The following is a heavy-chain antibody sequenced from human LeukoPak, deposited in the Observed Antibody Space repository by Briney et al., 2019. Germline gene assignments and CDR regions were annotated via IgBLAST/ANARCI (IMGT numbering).Heavy chain of an antibody. Sequence: ASVKVSCKTSGYTFSNFGISWVRQAPGQGLEWMGWISGNNDNPNYAQKFQGRVTMTRDTSISTAYMDLSSLRSDDTAVYYCARGDYGGALAYWGQGALVTVSS. CDR3: ARGDYGGALAY. J-gene: IGHJ4*02. D-gene: IGHD4-23*01. CDR1: GYTFSNFG. V-gene: IGHV1-18*01. CDR2: ISGNNDNP.